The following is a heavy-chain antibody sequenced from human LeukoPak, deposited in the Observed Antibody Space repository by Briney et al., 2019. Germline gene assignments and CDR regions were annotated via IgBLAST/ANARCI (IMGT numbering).Heavy chain of an antibody. D-gene: IGHD3-9*01. V-gene: IGHV4-4*07. CDR2: IYTSGST. CDR1: GGSISSYD. CDR3: ASQNPYYDILTGYRYWYFDL. Sequence: PSETLSLTCTGSGGSISSYDWSWIRQPAGKGLEWIGRIYTSGSTNYNPSLKSRVTMSVDTSKNQFSLKLSSVTAADTAGYYCASQNPYYDILTGYRYWYFDLWGRGTLVTVSS. J-gene: IGHJ2*01.